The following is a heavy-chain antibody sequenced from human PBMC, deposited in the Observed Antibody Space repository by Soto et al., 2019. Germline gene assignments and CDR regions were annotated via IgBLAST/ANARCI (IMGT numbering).Heavy chain of an antibody. CDR3: ARVGGYYDILTGYSGYYGMDV. CDR2: IYHSGST. D-gene: IGHD3-9*01. CDR1: GGSISSGGYS. J-gene: IGHJ6*02. Sequence: SETLSLTCAVSGGSISSGGYSWSWIRQPPGKGLEWIGYIYHSGSTYYNPSLKSRVTISVDRSKNQFSLKLSSVTAADTAVYYCARVGGYYDILTGYSGYYGMDVWGQGTTVTVSS. V-gene: IGHV4-30-2*01.